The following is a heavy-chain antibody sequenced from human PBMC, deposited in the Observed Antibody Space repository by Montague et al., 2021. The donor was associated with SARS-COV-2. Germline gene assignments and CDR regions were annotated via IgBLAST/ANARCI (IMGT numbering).Heavy chain of an antibody. CDR1: GGSISNYY. CDR2: VYYSRSS. V-gene: IGHV4-59*01. Sequence: SETLSLTCTVSGGSISNYYWSWTRQPPGKGLEWVGYVYYSRSSSYNPSLRGRVSIAVDTSKNQFSLRLSTVTAADTAIYYCVRDPAPSGSGTFYDYWGQGTLVVVSS. D-gene: IGHD1-26*01. CDR3: VRDPAPSGSGTFYDY. J-gene: IGHJ4*02.